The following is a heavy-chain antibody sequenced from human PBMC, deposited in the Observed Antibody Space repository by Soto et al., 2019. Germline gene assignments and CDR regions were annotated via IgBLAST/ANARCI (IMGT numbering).Heavy chain of an antibody. Sequence: QVQLVQSGAEVKKPGSSVKVSCKASGGTFSSYAISWVRQAPGQGLEWMGGIIPIFGTANYAQKFQGRVTIHADESTSTAYMELSSLRSEDTAVYYCARPPAENIAARPDYYYYGMDVWGQGTTVTVSS. CDR1: GGTFSSYA. D-gene: IGHD6-6*01. V-gene: IGHV1-69*12. CDR2: IIPIFGTA. J-gene: IGHJ6*02. CDR3: ARPPAENIAARPDYYYYGMDV.